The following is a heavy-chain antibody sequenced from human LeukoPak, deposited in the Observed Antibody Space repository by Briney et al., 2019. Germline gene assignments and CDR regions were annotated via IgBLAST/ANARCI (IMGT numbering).Heavy chain of an antibody. CDR3: VRGPRYSGYDYFDY. CDR2: ISSSLSSI. CDR1: GFTFSAYS. J-gene: IGHJ4*02. Sequence: GGSLRLSCAASGFTFSAYSMNWVRQAPGKGLEWVSYISSSLSSIYYADSVKGRFTISRDNAKNSLYLQMSSLRREDTAVYFCVRGPRYSGYDYFDYWGQGTLVTVSS. V-gene: IGHV3-48*01. D-gene: IGHD5-12*01.